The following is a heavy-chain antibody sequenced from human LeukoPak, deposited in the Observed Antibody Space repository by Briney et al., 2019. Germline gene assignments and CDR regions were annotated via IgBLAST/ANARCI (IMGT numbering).Heavy chain of an antibody. CDR2: ISGSGGST. V-gene: IGHV3-23*01. CDR1: GFTFDDYG. CDR3: ARDIYYYDSSGYYFPGGSDY. Sequence: GGSLRLSCAASGFTFDDYGMSWVRQAPGKGLEWVSAISGSGGSTYYADSVKGRFTISRDNSKNTLYLQMNSLRAEDTAVYYCARDIYYYDSSGYYFPGGSDYWGQGTLVTVSS. D-gene: IGHD3-22*01. J-gene: IGHJ4*02.